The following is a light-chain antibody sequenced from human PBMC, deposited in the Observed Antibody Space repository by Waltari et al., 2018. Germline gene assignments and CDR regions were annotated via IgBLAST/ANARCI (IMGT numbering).Light chain of an antibody. Sequence: EVVLTQSPGTLSLSPGERATLSCRASQSVSKYLAWYQQRPGQAPRLLIYAASTRATGIPDRFSGSGSGTDFSLTISGLEPEDFAVYYCQNHERLPATFGQGTKVEIK. V-gene: IGKV3-20*01. CDR3: QNHERLPAT. CDR1: QSVSKY. CDR2: AAS. J-gene: IGKJ1*01.